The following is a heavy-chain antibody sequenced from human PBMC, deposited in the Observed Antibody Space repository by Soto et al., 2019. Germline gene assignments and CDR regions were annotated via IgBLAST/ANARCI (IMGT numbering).Heavy chain of an antibody. V-gene: IGHV1-69*13. D-gene: IGHD6-6*01. J-gene: IGHJ6*01. CDR1: GGTFSSYA. Sequence: SVKVSCKASGGTFSSYAISWVRQAPGQGLEWMGGIIPIFGTANYAQKFQGRVTITADESTSTAYMELSSLRSEDTAVYYCARERVAARPRAPAASGGMDVGGQGTTVTVS. CDR2: IIPIFGTA. CDR3: ARERVAARPRAPAASGGMDV.